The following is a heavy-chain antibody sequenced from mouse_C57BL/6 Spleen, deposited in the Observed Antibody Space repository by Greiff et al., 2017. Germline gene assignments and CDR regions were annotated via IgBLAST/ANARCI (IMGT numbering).Heavy chain of an antibody. CDR2: IYPRDGST. D-gene: IGHD3-2*02. CDR1: GYTFTSYD. J-gene: IGHJ3*01. CDR3: SRSGLRLPSY. Sequence: QFQLQQSGPELVKPGASVKLSCKASGYTFTSYDINWVKQRPGQGLEWIGWIYPRDGSTKYNEKFKGKATLTVEASSSPAYMELHRLTSEDSAVYFCSRSGLRLPSYWGQGTLVTVSA. V-gene: IGHV1-85*01.